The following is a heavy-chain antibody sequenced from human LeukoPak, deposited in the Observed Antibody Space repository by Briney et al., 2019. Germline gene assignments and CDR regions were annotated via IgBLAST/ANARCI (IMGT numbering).Heavy chain of an antibody. CDR2: ISSSGGTT. Sequence: GGSLRLSCTVSGFTFSTFSMHWVRQAPGKGLEWISYISSSGGTTYYADSVKGRFTVSRDNAKNSLYLQMNSLRAEDTAVYYCARDSPPDYWGQGTLVTVSS. J-gene: IGHJ4*02. V-gene: IGHV3-48*01. CDR3: ARDSPPDY. CDR1: GFTFSTFS.